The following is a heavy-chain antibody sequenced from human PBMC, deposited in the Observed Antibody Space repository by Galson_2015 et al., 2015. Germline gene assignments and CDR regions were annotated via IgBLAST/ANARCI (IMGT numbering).Heavy chain of an antibody. V-gene: IGHV4-39*01. D-gene: IGHD5-18*01. CDR3: ASGYSYGYYYYYGMDV. J-gene: IGHJ6*02. Sequence: ETLSLPCTVSGGSISSSSYYWGWIRPPPGKGLEWIGSIYYSGSTYYNPSLKSRVTISVDTSKNQFSLKLSSVTAADTAVYYCASGYSYGYYYYYGMDVWGQGTTVTVSS. CDR2: IYYSGST. CDR1: GGSISSSSYY.